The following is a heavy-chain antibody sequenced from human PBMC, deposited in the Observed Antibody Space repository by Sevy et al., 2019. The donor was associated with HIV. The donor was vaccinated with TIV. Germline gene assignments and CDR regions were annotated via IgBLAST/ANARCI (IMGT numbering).Heavy chain of an antibody. CDR2: ISSSSSYI. V-gene: IGHV3-21*05. CDR1: GFTFSSYS. Sequence: GGSLRLSCAASGFTFSSYSMNWVRQAPGKGLEKIKKISSSSSYIYYADSVKGRFTISRDNAKNSLYLQMNSLRAEDTAVYYCAREYCSGGSCSDYYYYYMDVWGKGTSVTVSS. CDR3: AREYCSGGSCSDYYYYYMDV. J-gene: IGHJ6*03. D-gene: IGHD2-15*01.